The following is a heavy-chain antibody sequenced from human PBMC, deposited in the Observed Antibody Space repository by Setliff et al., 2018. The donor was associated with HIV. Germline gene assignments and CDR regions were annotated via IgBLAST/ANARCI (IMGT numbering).Heavy chain of an antibody. Sequence: PGGSLRLSCAASGFTFSSYWMHWVRQAPGKGLVWVSRINSDESSRTYADSVKGRFTISRDNSKNTLSLQVSSLRAEDTAVYYCAKEITMVRGVINWYFDLWGRGTLVTVSS. J-gene: IGHJ2*01. V-gene: IGHV3-74*01. CDR1: GFTFSSYW. CDR3: AKEITMVRGVINWYFDL. D-gene: IGHD3-10*01. CDR2: INSDESSR.